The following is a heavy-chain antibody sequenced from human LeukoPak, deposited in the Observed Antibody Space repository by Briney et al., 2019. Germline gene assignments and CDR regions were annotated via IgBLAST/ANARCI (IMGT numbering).Heavy chain of an antibody. J-gene: IGHJ5*02. CDR2: INHSGST. CDR1: GGSFSGYY. CDR3: ARGRGGT. Sequence: PSETLSLTCAVYGGSFSGYYWSWIRQPPGRGLEWIGEINHSGSTNYNPSLKSRVTISVDTSKNQFSLKLSSVTAADTAVYYCARGRGGTWGQGTLVTVSS. D-gene: IGHD3-16*01. V-gene: IGHV4-34*01.